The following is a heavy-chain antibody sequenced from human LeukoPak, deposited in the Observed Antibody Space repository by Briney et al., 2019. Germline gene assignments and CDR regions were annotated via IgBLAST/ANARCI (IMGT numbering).Heavy chain of an antibody. J-gene: IGHJ4*02. Sequence: SETLSLTCAVSGGSITTTNWWSWVRQPPGMGLEWIGEIYHGGSTNYNPSLKSRVTMSVDRSKNQFSLKLSSVTAADTAVYYCARGEERGSGTVHFDYWGQGTLVTVSS. CDR1: GGSITTTNW. CDR2: IYHGGST. D-gene: IGHD3-10*01. V-gene: IGHV4-4*02. CDR3: ARGEERGSGTVHFDY.